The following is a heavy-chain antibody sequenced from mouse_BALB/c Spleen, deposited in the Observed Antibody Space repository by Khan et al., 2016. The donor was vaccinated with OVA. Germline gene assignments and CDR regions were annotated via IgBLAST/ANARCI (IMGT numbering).Heavy chain of an antibody. J-gene: IGHJ3*01. CDR1: GFTFSTYG. Sequence: VQLKESGGDLVKPGGSLKLSCAASGFTFSTYGMSWVRQTPDKRLEWVATVSTGGGYTYYPDSVKGRFTISRDNAKNTLYRQMSGLKSEDTAMFYCTRLAYYYDSEGFAYWGQGTLVTVSA. CDR2: VSTGGGYT. CDR3: TRLAYYYDSEGFAY. V-gene: IGHV5-6*01. D-gene: IGHD1-1*01.